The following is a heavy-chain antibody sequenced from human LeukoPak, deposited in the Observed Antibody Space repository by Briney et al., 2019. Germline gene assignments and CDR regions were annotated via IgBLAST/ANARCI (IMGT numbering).Heavy chain of an antibody. J-gene: IGHJ4*02. CDR1: GFTFSSFD. CDR2: IGPAGDT. V-gene: IGHV3-13*01. D-gene: IGHD2-15*01. CDR3: VRDICNAGRCYLELEN. Sequence: GGSLRLSCAASGFTFSSFDLHWVRQATGKGLEWVSGIGPAGDTYYSGSVKGRFTISRENAKTSLYLQMNSLTAGDTAVYYCVRDICNAGRCYLELENWGQGTLVTVAS.